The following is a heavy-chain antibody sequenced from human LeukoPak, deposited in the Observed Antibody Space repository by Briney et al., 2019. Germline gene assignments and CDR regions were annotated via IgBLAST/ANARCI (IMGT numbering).Heavy chain of an antibody. Sequence: ASVKVSCKASGYTFTSYGISWVRQAPGQGLEWMGWISAYNGNADYAQNLQGRVTMTTDTSTSTAYMDLRSLRSDDTAVYYCARVSGYCTSTSCHDYWGQGTLVTVSS. CDR2: ISAYNGNA. J-gene: IGHJ4*02. CDR3: ARVSGYCTSTSCHDY. CDR1: GYTFTSYG. V-gene: IGHV1-18*01. D-gene: IGHD2-2*01.